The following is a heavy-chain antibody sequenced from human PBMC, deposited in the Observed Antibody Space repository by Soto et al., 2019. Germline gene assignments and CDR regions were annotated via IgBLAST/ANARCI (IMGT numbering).Heavy chain of an antibody. CDR3: ARDPSASLDY. CDR2: INPSGGST. Sequence: ASVKVSCKASGYTFTSYYMHWVRQAPGQGLEWMGLINPSGGSTTYAQRFQGRVTMTRDTSTSTVDMELSRLRSEDTAVYYCARDPSASLDYWGQGTLVTVSS. J-gene: IGHJ4*02. V-gene: IGHV1-46*01. CDR1: GYTFTSYY.